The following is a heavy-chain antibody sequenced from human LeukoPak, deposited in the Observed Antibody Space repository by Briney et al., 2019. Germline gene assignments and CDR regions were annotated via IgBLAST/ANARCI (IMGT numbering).Heavy chain of an antibody. Sequence: SETLSLTCTVSGGSISIYSWSWIRQPPGKGLEWIGYIYYSGSTNYNPSLKSRVTISVDTSKNQFSLKLSSVTAADTAVYYCARSSHCSSTSCAADFDYWGQGTLVTVSS. V-gene: IGHV4-59*08. J-gene: IGHJ4*02. CDR2: IYYSGST. CDR3: ARSSHCSSTSCAADFDY. D-gene: IGHD2-2*01. CDR1: GGSISIYS.